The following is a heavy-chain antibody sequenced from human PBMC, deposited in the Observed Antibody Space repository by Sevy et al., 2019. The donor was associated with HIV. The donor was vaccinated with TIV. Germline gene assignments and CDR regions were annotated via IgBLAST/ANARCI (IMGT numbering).Heavy chain of an antibody. V-gene: IGHV3-48*03. CDR3: AREASRITIFGVVTKGYYYYYGMDV. CDR1: GFTFSSYE. CDR2: ISSSGSTI. J-gene: IGHJ6*02. D-gene: IGHD3-3*01. Sequence: GGSLRLSCAASGFTFSSYEMNWVRQAPGKGLEWVSYISSSGSTIYYADSVKGRFTISRDNAKNSLYLQMNSLRAEDTAVYYCAREASRITIFGVVTKGYYYYYGMDVWGQGTTVTVSS.